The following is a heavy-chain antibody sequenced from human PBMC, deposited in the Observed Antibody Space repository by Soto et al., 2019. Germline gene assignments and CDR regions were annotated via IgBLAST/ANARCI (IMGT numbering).Heavy chain of an antibody. CDR3: ARLGVNYDFWSGYPLDY. CDR1: GYRFTNYW. CDR2: IYPGDSDT. Sequence: PGESLKISCKGSGYRFTNYWIGWVRQMPGKGLEWMGIIYPGDSDTRYSPSFQGQVFISADKSISTAYLQWSSLKASDTAMYYCARLGVNYDFWSGYPLDYWGQGTLVTVSS. V-gene: IGHV5-51*01. J-gene: IGHJ4*01. D-gene: IGHD3-3*01.